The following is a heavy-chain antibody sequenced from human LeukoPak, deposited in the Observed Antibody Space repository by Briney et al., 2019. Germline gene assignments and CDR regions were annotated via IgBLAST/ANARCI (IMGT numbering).Heavy chain of an antibody. CDR2: ISGSSTYT. CDR1: GFTFNDYY. CDR3: ARDPRGQVTIVAGQKHYYYGMDV. V-gene: IGHV3-11*06. Sequence: PGGSLRLSCAASGFTFNDYYMSWIRQAPGKGLEWLSFISGSSTYTNYADSVKGRFTISRDNAKNSLYLQMNSLRAEDTAIYYCARDPRGQVTIVAGQKHYYYGMDVWGQGTTVTVSS. D-gene: IGHD6-19*01. J-gene: IGHJ6*02.